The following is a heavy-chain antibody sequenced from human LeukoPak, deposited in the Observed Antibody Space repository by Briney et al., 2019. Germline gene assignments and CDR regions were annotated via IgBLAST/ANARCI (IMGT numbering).Heavy chain of an antibody. CDR3: AREFSGTSIAARVFDS. D-gene: IGHD6-6*01. Sequence: SETLSLTCTVSGGSITSYYWTYIRQPAGQGLELIGRIHTSGSTNYNPSLKSRVTMSVDTSKNQFSLNLSSVTAADTAMYYCAREFSGTSIAARVFDSWGQGTLVTVSS. J-gene: IGHJ4*02. V-gene: IGHV4-4*07. CDR1: GGSITSYY. CDR2: IHTSGST.